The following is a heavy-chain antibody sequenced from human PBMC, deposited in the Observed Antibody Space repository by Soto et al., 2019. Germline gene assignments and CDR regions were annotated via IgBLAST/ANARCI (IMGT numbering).Heavy chain of an antibody. D-gene: IGHD4-4*01. CDR3: ALAGYDSNYYAVTPLSAGHF. CDR1: GFTFSDYY. CDR2: ISSSGSII. V-gene: IGHV3-11*01. Sequence: QVQLVVSGGGLVKPGGSLRISCAASGFTFSDYYISWIRQAPGQGLEWVSYISSSGSIIYYADSVKGRFTISRDNAKNSLYLQMNSLIAEDTAVYYCALAGYDSNYYAVTPLSAGHFWGQGTLVTVSS. J-gene: IGHJ4*02.